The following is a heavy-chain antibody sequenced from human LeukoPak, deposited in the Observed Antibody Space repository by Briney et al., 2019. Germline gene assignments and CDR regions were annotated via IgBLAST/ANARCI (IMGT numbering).Heavy chain of an antibody. J-gene: IGHJ4*02. CDR2: IYTTGST. CDR1: GGSISSYY. Sequence: PSETLSLACTVSGGSISSYYWSWIRQPAGKGLEWIGRIYTTGSTNYNPSLKSRVTMSVDTSKNQFSLKLSSVLAADTAVYYCARERPNSSGWPLDYWGQGTLVTVSP. V-gene: IGHV4-4*07. D-gene: IGHD6-19*01. CDR3: ARERPNSSGWPLDY.